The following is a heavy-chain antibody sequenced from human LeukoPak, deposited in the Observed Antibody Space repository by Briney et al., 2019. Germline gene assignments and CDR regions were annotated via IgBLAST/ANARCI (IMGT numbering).Heavy chain of an antibody. CDR2: INHSGST. J-gene: IGHJ4*02. CDR3: ARGLSGSYYFDY. CDR1: GGSFSGYY. D-gene: IGHD1-26*01. V-gene: IGHV4-34*01. Sequence: SETLSLTCAVYGGSFSGYYWSWIRQPPGKGLEWIGEINHSGSTNYNPSLKSRVTISVDTSKNQFSLKLSSVTAADTAMYYCARGLSGSYYFDYWGQGTLVTVSS.